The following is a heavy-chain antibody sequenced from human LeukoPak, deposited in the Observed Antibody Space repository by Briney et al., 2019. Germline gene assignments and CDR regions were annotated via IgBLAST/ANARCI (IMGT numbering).Heavy chain of an antibody. J-gene: IGHJ5*02. CDR2: INHSGST. D-gene: IGHD3-22*01. CDR3: ARALYYYDSSGYPRYNWFDP. V-gene: IGHV4-34*01. Sequence: ETLSLTCAVYGGSFSDYYWSRIRQPPGKGLEWIGEINHSGSTNYNPSLKSRVTISVDTSKNQFSLKLSSVTAADTAVYYCARALYYYDSSGYPRYNWFDPWGQGTLVTVSS. CDR1: GGSFSDYY.